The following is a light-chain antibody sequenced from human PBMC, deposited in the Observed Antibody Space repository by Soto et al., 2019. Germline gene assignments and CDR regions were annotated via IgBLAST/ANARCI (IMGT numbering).Light chain of an antibody. Sequence: QSVLTQPASVSGSPGQSITISCTGTSSDVGSYNLVSWYQQHPGKAPKLMIYEGSKRPSGVSNRFSGSKSGNTASLTISGLQAEDEADYYCSSYAGSRTLKVSGGGTKLTVL. CDR2: EGS. V-gene: IGLV2-23*01. J-gene: IGLJ2*01. CDR1: SSDVGSYNL. CDR3: SSYAGSRTLKV.